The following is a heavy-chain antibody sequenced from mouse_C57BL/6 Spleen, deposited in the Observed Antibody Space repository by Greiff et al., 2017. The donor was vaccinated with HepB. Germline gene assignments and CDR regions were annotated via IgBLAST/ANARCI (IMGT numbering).Heavy chain of an antibody. V-gene: IGHV7-3*01. Sequence: EVQLQESGGGLVQPGGSLSLSCAASGFTFTDYYMSWVRQPPGKALEWLGFIRNKANGYTTEYSASVKGRFTISRDNSQSILYLQMNALRAEDSATYYCARLPVVTTMDYYAMDDWGQGTSVTVSS. CDR2: IRNKANGYTT. CDR3: ARLPVVTTMDYYAMDD. CDR1: GFTFTDYY. J-gene: IGHJ4*01. D-gene: IGHD2-2*01.